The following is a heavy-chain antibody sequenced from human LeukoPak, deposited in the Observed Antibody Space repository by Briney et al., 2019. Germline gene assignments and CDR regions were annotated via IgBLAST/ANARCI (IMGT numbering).Heavy chain of an antibody. CDR3: AGGLGSGYYYGDAFDI. V-gene: IGHV4-34*01. D-gene: IGHD3-22*01. Sequence: SETLSLTCAVYGGSFSGYYWSWIRQPPGEGLEWIGEINHSGSTNYNPSLKSRVTLSVDTSKNQFSLKLSSVTAADTAVYYCAGGLGSGYYYGDAFDIWGQGTMVTVSS. J-gene: IGHJ3*02. CDR2: INHSGST. CDR1: GGSFSGYY.